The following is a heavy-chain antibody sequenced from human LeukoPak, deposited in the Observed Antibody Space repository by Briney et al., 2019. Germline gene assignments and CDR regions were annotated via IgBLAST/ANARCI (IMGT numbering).Heavy chain of an antibody. CDR1: GGSVSSTGYY. V-gene: IGHV4-39*02. Sequence: SETLSLTCTVSGGSVSSTGYYWDWIRQPPGKGLEWIGNIYYSGINYYNPSLRSRVTISVDTSKNQFSLKVSSVTAADAAVYYCARDDILTGSFDFWGQGTLVTVSS. J-gene: IGHJ4*02. D-gene: IGHD3-9*01. CDR2: IYYSGIN. CDR3: ARDDILTGSFDF.